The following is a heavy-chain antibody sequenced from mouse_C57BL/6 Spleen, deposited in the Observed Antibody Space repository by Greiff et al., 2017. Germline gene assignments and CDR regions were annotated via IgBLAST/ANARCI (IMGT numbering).Heavy chain of an antibody. V-gene: IGHV1-5*01. J-gene: IGHJ2*01. CDR2: IYPGNSDT. CDR3: TRFYDYDDGGVAHYMDD. D-gene: IGHD2-4*01. Sequence: EVQLQQSGTVLARPGASVKMSCKTSGYTFTSYWMHWVKQRPGQGLEWIGAIYPGNSDTSYNQKFKGQAKLTAVTSASTAYMELSSLTNEDSAVYDCTRFYDYDDGGVAHYMDDWGQGTTLTVAS. CDR1: GYTFTSYW.